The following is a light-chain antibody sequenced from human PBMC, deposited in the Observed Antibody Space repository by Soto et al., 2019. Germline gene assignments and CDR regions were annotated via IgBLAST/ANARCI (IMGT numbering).Light chain of an antibody. CDR1: QSISNW. CDR3: QHYNSYSEA. J-gene: IGKJ1*01. V-gene: IGKV1-5*03. CDR2: KAS. Sequence: DIRMTQSPSTLSASVGDRVTITCRASQSISNWLAWYQQKPGKAPKLLIYKASTLKSGVPSRFSGSGSGTEFNLTISSLQPDDFATYYCQHYNSYSEAFGQGTKVHIK.